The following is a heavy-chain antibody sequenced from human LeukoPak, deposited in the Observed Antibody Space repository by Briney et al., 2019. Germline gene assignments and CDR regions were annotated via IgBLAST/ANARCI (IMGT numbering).Heavy chain of an antibody. CDR3: ARDHNSGWYLGGAYYFDY. CDR2: TYYRSKWYN. J-gene: IGHJ4*02. CDR1: GDSFSSNSAA. D-gene: IGHD6-19*01. Sequence: SQTLSLTCAISGDSFSSNSAAWNWLRQSPSRGLEWLGRTYYRSKWYNDYAVSVKSRITINPDTSKNQFSLQLNSVTPEDTAVYYCARDHNSGWYLGGAYYFDYWGQGTLVTVSS. V-gene: IGHV6-1*01.